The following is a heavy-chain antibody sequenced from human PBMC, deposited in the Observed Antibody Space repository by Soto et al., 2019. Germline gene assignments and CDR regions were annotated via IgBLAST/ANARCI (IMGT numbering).Heavy chain of an antibody. Sequence: GGSLRLSCAASGFTFSSYAMHWVRQAPGKGLEWVAVISYDGSNKYYADSVKGRFTISRDNSKNTLYLQMNSLRAEDTAVYYCARVIGRRYYYYGMDVWGPGTTVTVSS. CDR2: ISYDGSNK. CDR3: ARVIGRRYYYYGMDV. V-gene: IGHV3-30-3*01. J-gene: IGHJ6*02. CDR1: GFTFSSYA. D-gene: IGHD1-26*01.